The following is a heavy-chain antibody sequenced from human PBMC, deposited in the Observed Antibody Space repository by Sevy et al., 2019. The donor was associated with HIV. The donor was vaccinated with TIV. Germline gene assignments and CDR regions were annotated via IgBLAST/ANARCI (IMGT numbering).Heavy chain of an antibody. CDR2: VSPSGAST. Sequence: GGSLRLSCAASGFTFSSYAFTWVRQTPGMGLECVSGVSPSGASTYYAESVKGRFTISRDNSKNTLFLQMNSLRAEDTAVYYCAKCLTPVTNQWSFDPWGQGTLVTVSS. V-gene: IGHV3-23*01. CDR3: AKCLTPVTNQWSFDP. D-gene: IGHD4-17*01. CDR1: GFTFSSYA. J-gene: IGHJ5*02.